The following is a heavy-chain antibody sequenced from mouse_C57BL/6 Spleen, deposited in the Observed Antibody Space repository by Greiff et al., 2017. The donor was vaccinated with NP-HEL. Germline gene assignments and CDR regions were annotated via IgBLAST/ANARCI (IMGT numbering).Heavy chain of an antibody. CDR3: ARGDDGGYFDV. J-gene: IGHJ1*03. CDR1: GYAFSSSW. CDR2: IYPGDGDT. V-gene: IGHV1-82*01. Sequence: QVQLQQSGPELVKPGASVKISCKASGYAFSSSWMNWVKQRPGKGLEWIGRIYPGDGDTNYNGKFKGKATLTADKSSSTAYMQLSSLTSEDSAVYCCARGDDGGYFDVWGTGTTVTVSS. D-gene: IGHD2-3*01.